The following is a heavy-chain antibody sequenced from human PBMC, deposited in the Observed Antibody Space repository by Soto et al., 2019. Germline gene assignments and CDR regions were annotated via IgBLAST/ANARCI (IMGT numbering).Heavy chain of an antibody. V-gene: IGHV4-59*01. CDR3: ARSDYGDPQFDY. CDR2: IYYSGST. CDR1: GGSISSYY. Sequence: QVQLQESGPGLVKPSETLSLTCTVSGGSISSYYWSWIRQPPGKGLEWIGYIYYSGSTNYNPSLRSRVTISVDTSKNQFSLKLSSVTAADTAVYYCARSDYGDPQFDYWGQGTLVTVSS. J-gene: IGHJ4*02. D-gene: IGHD4-17*01.